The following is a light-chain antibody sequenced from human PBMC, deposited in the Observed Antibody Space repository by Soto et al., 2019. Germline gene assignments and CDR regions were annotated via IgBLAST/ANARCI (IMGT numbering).Light chain of an antibody. J-gene: IGKJ4*01. V-gene: IGKV3-20*01. Sequence: EILLTQSPGTLSLSPGDRATLSCRTSQSIAATYFAWYQQKNGKPPTLLISGASSRATGIPDRFSGRWSGTDCTLSISRLEPEDFQVYCCQQYDVSPLTFGGGTKVDIK. CDR1: QSIAATY. CDR2: GAS. CDR3: QQYDVSPLT.